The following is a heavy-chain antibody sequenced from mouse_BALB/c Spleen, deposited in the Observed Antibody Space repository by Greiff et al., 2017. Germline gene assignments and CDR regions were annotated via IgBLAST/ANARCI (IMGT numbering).Heavy chain of an antibody. J-gene: IGHJ2*01. V-gene: IGHV1-5*01. D-gene: IGHD1-1*01. CDR3: TIITTVEYYFDY. Sequence: EVQLQQSGTVLARPGASVKMSCKASGYTFTSYWMHWVKQRPGQGLEWIGAIYPGNSDTSYNQKFKGKAKLTAVTSTSTAYMELSSLTNEDSAVYYCTIITTVEYYFDYWGQGTTLTVSS. CDR2: IYPGNSDT. CDR1: GYTFTSYW.